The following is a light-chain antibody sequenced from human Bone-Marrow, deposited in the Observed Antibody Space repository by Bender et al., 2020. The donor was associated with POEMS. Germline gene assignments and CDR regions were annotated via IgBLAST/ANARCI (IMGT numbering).Light chain of an antibody. V-gene: IGLV4-60*03. J-gene: IGLJ3*02. Sequence: QPMVTQSSSASASLGSSVKLTCTLSSGHNNYIIAWHQQQPGKAPRFLMKVEGSGTYNKGSGVPDRFSGSSSGADRFLIISSLQSEDEADYYCQTWGSGTRVFGGGTKLTVL. CDR3: QTWGSGTRV. CDR2: VEGSGTY. CDR1: SGHNNYI.